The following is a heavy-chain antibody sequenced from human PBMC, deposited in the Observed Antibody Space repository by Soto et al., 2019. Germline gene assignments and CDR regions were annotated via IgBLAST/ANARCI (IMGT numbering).Heavy chain of an antibody. CDR2: IYWDDDK. CDR3: AHRGQWPRAGGFDY. D-gene: IGHD6-19*01. Sequence: QITLKESGPTLVKPTQTLTLTCTFSGFSLSTSGVGVGWIRQPPGKALEWLALIYWDDDKRYSPSLKSRLTTHKXTXRNQVVLTMTYMDPVDTATYYCAHRGQWPRAGGFDYWGQGTLVTVSS. V-gene: IGHV2-5*02. CDR1: GFSLSTSGVG. J-gene: IGHJ4*02.